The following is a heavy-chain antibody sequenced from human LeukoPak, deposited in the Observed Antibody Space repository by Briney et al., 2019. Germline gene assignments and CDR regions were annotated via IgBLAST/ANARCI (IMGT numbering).Heavy chain of an antibody. CDR2: INPNSGGT. CDR1: GYTFTSYD. V-gene: IGHV1-2*02. J-gene: IGHJ4*02. Sequence: ASVKVSCEASGYTFTSYDINWVRQAPGQGLEWMGWINPNSGGTNYAQKFQGRVTMTRDTSISTAYMELSRLRSDDTAVYYCARVDYYGSGSQYYFDYWGQGTLVTVSS. D-gene: IGHD3-10*01. CDR3: ARVDYYGSGSQYYFDY.